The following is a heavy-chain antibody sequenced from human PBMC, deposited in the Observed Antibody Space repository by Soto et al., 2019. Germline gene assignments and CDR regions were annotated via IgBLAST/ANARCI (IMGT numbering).Heavy chain of an antibody. Sequence: SETLTLTCADYGGSFSGYYWSWIRQPPGKGLEWIGSISQSGSSYYNPSLKSRLTILIDTSKNQFSLKLSSVTAADTAVYYCARPHSSGGFTYDYWGQGALVTVSS. D-gene: IGHD6-19*01. CDR3: ARPHSSGGFTYDY. J-gene: IGHJ4*02. CDR1: GGSFSGYY. CDR2: ISQSGSS. V-gene: IGHV4-34*01.